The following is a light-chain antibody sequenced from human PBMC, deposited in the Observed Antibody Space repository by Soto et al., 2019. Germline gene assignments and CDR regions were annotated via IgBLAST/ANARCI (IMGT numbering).Light chain of an antibody. CDR3: QQYKDWPTT. CDR2: GAS. Sequence: IALTQSPGTLSLSPGERAPLSCMAGQSVSGKLAWYQQQPGQAPRLLVYGASTRATGIPARFSGSGAGTDFTLTITSLQSEDVGVYFCQQYKDWPTTFGQGTKVDIK. CDR1: QSVSGK. V-gene: IGKV3-15*01. J-gene: IGKJ1*01.